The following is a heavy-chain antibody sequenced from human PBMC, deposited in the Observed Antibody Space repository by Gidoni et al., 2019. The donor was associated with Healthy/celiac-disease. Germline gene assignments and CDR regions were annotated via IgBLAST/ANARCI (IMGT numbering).Heavy chain of an antibody. J-gene: IGHJ6*02. D-gene: IGHD7-27*01. CDR1: GFTFDDYA. CDR2: ISWNSGSI. V-gene: IGHV3-9*01. Sequence: EVQLVESGGGLVQPGRSLRLSCAASGFTFDDYAMHWVRQAPGKGLEWVSGISWNSGSIGYADSVKGRFTISRDNAKNSLYLQMNSLRAEDTALYYCAKDLSVTGDRNYYYGMDVWGQGTTVTVSS. CDR3: AKDLSVTGDRNYYYGMDV.